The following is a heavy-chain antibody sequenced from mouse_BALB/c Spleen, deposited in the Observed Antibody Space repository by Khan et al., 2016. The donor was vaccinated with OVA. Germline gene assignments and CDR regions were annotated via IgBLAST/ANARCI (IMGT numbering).Heavy chain of an antibody. CDR1: GYTFTSYD. V-gene: IGHV1S56*01. CDR2: IYPGDGST. D-gene: IGHD2-4*01. J-gene: IGHJ4*01. Sequence: QVQLQQSGPELVKPGALVNISCKASGYTFTSYDINWVKQRPGQGLEWIGRIYPGDGSTEYNEKFKGKATLTADESSSTVYMQLSSLTSEISAVYFCARGGLRGVGLDYWGQGTSVTVSS. CDR3: ARGGLRGVGLDY.